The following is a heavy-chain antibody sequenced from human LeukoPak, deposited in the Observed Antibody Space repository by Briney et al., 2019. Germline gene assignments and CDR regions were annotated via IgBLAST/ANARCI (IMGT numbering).Heavy chain of an antibody. CDR3: ARLPGGDSSSWYFDY. D-gene: IGHD6-13*01. Sequence: GGSLRLSCAASGFTFSSYWMSWVRQAPGKGLEWVANIKQDGSEKYYVDSVKGRFTISRDNAKNSLYLQMNSLRAEDTAVYYCARLPGGDSSSWYFDYWGQGTLVTVSS. CDR1: GFTFSSYW. J-gene: IGHJ4*02. CDR2: IKQDGSEK. V-gene: IGHV3-7*01.